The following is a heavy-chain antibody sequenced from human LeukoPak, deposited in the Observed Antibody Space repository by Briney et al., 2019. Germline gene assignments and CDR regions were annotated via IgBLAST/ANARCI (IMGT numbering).Heavy chain of an antibody. CDR1: GYSFTSYW. Sequence: GESLKISCKGSGYSFTSYWIGWVRQMPGKGLEWMGIIYPGDSDTRYSPSFRGQVTISADKSISTAYLQWSSLKASDTAMYYCVYGSGSYNYYYGMDVWGQGTTVTVSS. CDR2: IYPGDSDT. J-gene: IGHJ6*02. CDR3: VYGSGSYNYYYGMDV. V-gene: IGHV5-51*01. D-gene: IGHD3-10*01.